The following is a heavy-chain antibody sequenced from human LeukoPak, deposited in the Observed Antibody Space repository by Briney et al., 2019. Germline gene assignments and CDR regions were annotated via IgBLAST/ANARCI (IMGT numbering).Heavy chain of an antibody. CDR3: ARAYDSSGYCFDA. D-gene: IGHD3-22*01. Sequence: SETLSLTCAVYGGSFSGYHWSWIRQPPGKGLDWIGEINLSGSTKYNPALKSRVTISVDTSKNQFSLKLSSVTAADTAVYYCARAYDSSGYCFDAWGQGTLVTVSS. J-gene: IGHJ4*02. V-gene: IGHV4-34*01. CDR1: GGSFSGYH. CDR2: INLSGST.